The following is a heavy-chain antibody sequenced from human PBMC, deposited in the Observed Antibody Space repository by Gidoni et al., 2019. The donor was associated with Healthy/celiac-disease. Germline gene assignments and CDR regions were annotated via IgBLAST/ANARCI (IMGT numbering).Heavy chain of an antibody. D-gene: IGHD3-22*01. CDR3: ARHVFYDSSGYEADY. CDR2: IYYSGST. CDR1: GGSISSSSYY. V-gene: IGHV4-39*01. Sequence: QLQLQESGPGLVKPSETLSLTCTVSGGSISSSSYYWGWIRQPPGKGLEWIGSIYYSGSTYYNPSLKSRVTISVDTSKNQFSLKLSSVTAADTAVYYCARHVFYDSSGYEADYWGQGTLVTVSS. J-gene: IGHJ4*02.